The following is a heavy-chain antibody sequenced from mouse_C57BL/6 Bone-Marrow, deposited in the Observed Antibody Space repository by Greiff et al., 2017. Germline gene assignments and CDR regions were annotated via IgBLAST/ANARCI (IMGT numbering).Heavy chain of an antibody. D-gene: IGHD1-1*01. Sequence: EVQGVESGGGLVKPGGSLKLSCAASGFTFSDYGMHWVRQAPEKGLEWVAYISSGSSTIYYADTVKGRFTISRDNAKNTLFLQMTSLRSEDTAMYYCARTSGSYGSSWFAYWGQGTLVTVSA. V-gene: IGHV5-17*01. CDR3: ARTSGSYGSSWFAY. J-gene: IGHJ3*01. CDR1: GFTFSDYG. CDR2: ISSGSSTI.